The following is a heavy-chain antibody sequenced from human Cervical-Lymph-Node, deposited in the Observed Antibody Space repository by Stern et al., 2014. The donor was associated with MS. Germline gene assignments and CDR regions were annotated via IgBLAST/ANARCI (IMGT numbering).Heavy chain of an antibody. CDR1: GFAFSTYG. CDR2: ISFDGAKA. D-gene: IGHD6-19*01. CDR3: ARGSDWYPLDY. J-gene: IGHJ4*02. Sequence: VQLVESGGGVVQPGRSRRLSCSTSGFAFSTYGMHWVRQAPGKGLEWVALISFDGAKAYYADSVKGRFTISRDNPKNTLYLQMKSLRGEDTAVYYCARGSDWYPLDYWGQGTLVTVSS. V-gene: IGHV3-30*03.